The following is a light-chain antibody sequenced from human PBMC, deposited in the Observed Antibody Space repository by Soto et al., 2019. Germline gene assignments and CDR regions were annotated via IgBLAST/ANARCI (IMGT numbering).Light chain of an antibody. J-gene: IGKJ5*01. V-gene: IGKV1D-13*01. CDR1: QGISSA. Sequence: AIKLNQSPSSLSASVGDRVTVTCRASQGISSALAWYQQKPGKAPKLLIYDASSLESGVASRFSGSGSGTDFALTISSLQPEDFAIYYCQQFNNFPRTFGQGTRLEI. CDR3: QQFNNFPRT. CDR2: DAS.